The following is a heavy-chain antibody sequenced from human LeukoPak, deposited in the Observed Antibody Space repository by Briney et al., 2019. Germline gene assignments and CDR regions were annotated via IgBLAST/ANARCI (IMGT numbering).Heavy chain of an antibody. Sequence: GGSLRLSCAASGFTFSSYSMNWVRRAPGKGLEWVSSISSSSSYIYYADSVKGRFTISRDNAKNSLYLQMNSLRAEDTAVYYCAREQKDAAAAGDFDYWGQGTLATVSS. D-gene: IGHD6-13*01. J-gene: IGHJ4*02. V-gene: IGHV3-21*01. CDR3: AREQKDAAAAGDFDY. CDR1: GFTFSSYS. CDR2: ISSSSSYI.